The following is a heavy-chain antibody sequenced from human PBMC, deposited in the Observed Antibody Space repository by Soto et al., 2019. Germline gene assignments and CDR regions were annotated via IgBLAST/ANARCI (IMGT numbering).Heavy chain of an antibody. Sequence: QLQLQESGPGLVKPSETLSLTCTVSGDSISSTTYYWGWIRQPPGKALEWIGTVSYSGSTYYNPSLKSRVPLTVDTSKNQFSLKLSAVTAADTAVYYCARLSGCGYTTLGFWGQGTLVTVSS. CDR3: ARLSGCGYTTLGF. CDR1: GDSISSTTYY. J-gene: IGHJ1*01. CDR2: VSYSGST. D-gene: IGHD3-16*02. V-gene: IGHV4-39*01.